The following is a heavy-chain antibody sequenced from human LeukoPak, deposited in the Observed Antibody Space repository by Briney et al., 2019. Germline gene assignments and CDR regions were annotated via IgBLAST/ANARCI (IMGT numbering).Heavy chain of an antibody. CDR1: GFTFSSYA. J-gene: IGHJ4*02. CDR2: ISGSGGST. V-gene: IGHV3-23*01. D-gene: IGHD3-22*01. CDR3: AKWGYYDSSGYPYY. Sequence: GGSLRLSCAASGFTFSSYAMSWVRQAPGKGLEWVSAISGSGGSTYYADSVKGRFTISRDNSKNTLYLQMNSLRAEDTAVYYCAKWGYYDSSGYPYYWGQGTLVTVSS.